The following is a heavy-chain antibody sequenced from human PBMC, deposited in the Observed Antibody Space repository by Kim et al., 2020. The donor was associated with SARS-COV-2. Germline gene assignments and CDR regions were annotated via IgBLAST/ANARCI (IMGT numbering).Heavy chain of an antibody. CDR1: GFTFSNAW. V-gene: IGHV3-15*01. CDR3: TTDPPYYGSGSYYSDY. J-gene: IGHJ4*02. D-gene: IGHD3-10*01. Sequence: GGSLRLSCAASGFTFSNAWMSWVRQAPGKGLEWVGRIKSKTDGGTTDYAARVKGRFTISRDDSKNTLYLQMNSLKTEDTAVYYCTTDPPYYGSGSYYSDYWGQGTLVTVSS. CDR2: IKSKTDGGTT.